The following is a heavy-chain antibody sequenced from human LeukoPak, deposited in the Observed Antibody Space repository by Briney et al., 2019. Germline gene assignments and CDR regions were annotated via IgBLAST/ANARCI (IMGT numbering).Heavy chain of an antibody. CDR2: ISSGSGTI. CDR1: GFTFSNYW. J-gene: IGHJ1*01. D-gene: IGHD2-15*01. CDR3: ARRTPGYCSGGSCYGFQH. Sequence: QFGGSLRLSCAASGFTFSNYWMGWVRQAPGKGLEWISYISSGSGTIYYADSVKGRFTISRDNANNLLYLQMNSLRAEDTAVYYCARRTPGYCSGGSCYGFQHWGQGTLVTVSS. V-gene: IGHV3-48*04.